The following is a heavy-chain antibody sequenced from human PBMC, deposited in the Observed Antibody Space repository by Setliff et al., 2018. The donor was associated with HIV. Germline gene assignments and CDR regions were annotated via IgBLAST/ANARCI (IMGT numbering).Heavy chain of an antibody. CDR2: IYTSGST. J-gene: IGHJ3*02. D-gene: IGHD1-26*01. V-gene: IGHV4-61*02. Sequence: PSETLSLTCTVSGGSISSGSYYWSWIRQPAGKGLEWIGRIYTSGSTNYNPSLKSRVTISVDTSKNQFSLKLNSVTAADTAVYYCARIGEWELLKGRAFDIWGQGTMVTVSS. CDR3: ARIGEWELLKGRAFDI. CDR1: GGSISSGSYY.